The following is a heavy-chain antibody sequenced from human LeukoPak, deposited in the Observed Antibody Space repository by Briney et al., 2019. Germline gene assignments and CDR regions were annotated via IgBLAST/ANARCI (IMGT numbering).Heavy chain of an antibody. D-gene: IGHD4-23*01. CDR1: GASISSASDY. Sequence: PSETLSLTCAVSGASISSASDYWGWIRQPPGKGLEWIGFISYSGYTSYSLSLKSRVAISVDTSKSQFSLRLSSLTAADTAIYYSARGRNDNGGMFFDSWAQGTLVTVSS. V-gene: IGHV4-61*01. CDR2: ISYSGYT. CDR3: ARGRNDNGGMFFDS. J-gene: IGHJ4*02.